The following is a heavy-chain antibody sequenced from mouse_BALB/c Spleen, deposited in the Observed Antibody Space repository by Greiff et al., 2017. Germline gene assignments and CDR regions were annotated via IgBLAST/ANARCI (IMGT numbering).Heavy chain of an antibody. D-gene: IGHD1-2*01. V-gene: IGHV5-12-2*01. Sequence: EVMLVESGGGLVQPGGSLKLSCAASGFTFSSYTMSWVRQTPEKRLEWVAYISNGGGSTYYPDTVKGRFTISRDNAKNTLYLQMSSLKSEDTAMYYCARNGFPFDYWGQGTTLTVSS. CDR1: GFTFSSYT. CDR2: ISNGGGST. J-gene: IGHJ2*01. CDR3: ARNGFPFDY.